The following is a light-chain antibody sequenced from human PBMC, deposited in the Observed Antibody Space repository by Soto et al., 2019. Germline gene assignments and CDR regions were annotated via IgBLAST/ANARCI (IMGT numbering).Light chain of an antibody. CDR3: QQTFHSPRT. CDR2: DAS. CDR1: QSVIIDF. Sequence: EIVLTQSPGTLSLSPGETASLSCMASQSVIIDFLAWYQQTRGQPPRLLIYDASKRATGIPARFSGSGSGTAFTLTISSVEPEDSAVYDWQQTFHSPRTVGQGTRLEIK. J-gene: IGKJ2*01. V-gene: IGKV3-20*01.